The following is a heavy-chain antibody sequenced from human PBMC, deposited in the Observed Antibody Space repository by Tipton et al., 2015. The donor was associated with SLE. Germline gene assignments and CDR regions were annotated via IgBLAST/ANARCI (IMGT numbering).Heavy chain of an antibody. CDR3: ARGKGGITYFYNYMDV. Sequence: QSGPEVKKPGASVKVSCKASGYTFTSYDIIWVRQATGQGLEWMGWMNPNSGDTGYAQKFQGRVSMTRNTSISTAYMELSSLRSEDTAVYYCARGKGGITYFYNYMDVWGKGTTVTVSS. J-gene: IGHJ6*03. CDR2: MNPNSGDT. CDR1: GYTFTSYD. D-gene: IGHD2-15*01. V-gene: IGHV1-8*01.